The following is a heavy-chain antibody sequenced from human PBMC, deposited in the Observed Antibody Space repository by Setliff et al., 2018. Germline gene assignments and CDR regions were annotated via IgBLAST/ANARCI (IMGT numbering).Heavy chain of an antibody. CDR2: ISSSSSPI. CDR3: VKVGIFGGGYFDF. Sequence: GESLKISCAASGFSFSSYSMNWVRQAPGKGLEWVSYISSSSSPIDYADSVKGRFIISRDNAKNSLYLQMNSLTVEDTAVYYCVKVGIFGGGYFDFWGQGTPVTVSS. CDR1: GFSFSSYS. J-gene: IGHJ4*02. V-gene: IGHV3-48*01. D-gene: IGHD3-3*01.